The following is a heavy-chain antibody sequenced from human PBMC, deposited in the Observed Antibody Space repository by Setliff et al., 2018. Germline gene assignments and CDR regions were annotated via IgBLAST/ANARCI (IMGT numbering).Heavy chain of an antibody. CDR3: ARDSSRIQDTYYYYFGMDV. J-gene: IGHJ6*02. V-gene: IGHV3-21*01. Sequence: GGSLRLSCAASGFTFSSYTMNWVRQAPGKGLEWVSSLNGGSSYIYSADSVKGRFTISRDNAKNSLYLQMNSLRAEDTAVYYRARDSSRIQDTYYYYFGMDVWGQGTPVTVSS. CDR2: LNGGSSYI. CDR1: GFTFSSYT. D-gene: IGHD5-18*01.